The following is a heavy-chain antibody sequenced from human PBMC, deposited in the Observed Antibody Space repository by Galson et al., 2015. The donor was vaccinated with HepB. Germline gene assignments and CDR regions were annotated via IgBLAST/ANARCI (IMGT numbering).Heavy chain of an antibody. J-gene: IGHJ4*02. D-gene: IGHD2-15*01. V-gene: IGHV3-30*18. CDR1: GFTFSSYG. CDR3: AKEGVVVLPASFDY. Sequence: SLRLSCAASGFTFSSYGMHWARQAPGKGLEWVAVISYDGSNKYYADSVKGRFTISRDNSKNTLYLQLNSLRAEDTAVYYCAKEGVVVLPASFDYWAREPWSPSPQ. CDR2: ISYDGSNK.